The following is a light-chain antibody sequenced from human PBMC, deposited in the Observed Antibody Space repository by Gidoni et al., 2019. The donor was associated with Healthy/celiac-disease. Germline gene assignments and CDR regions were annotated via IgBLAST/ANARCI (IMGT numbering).Light chain of an antibody. CDR1: QSVSSN. CDR2: GAS. J-gene: IGKJ2*01. Sequence: ELVMPHSPATLSVSPGERATLSCSASQSVSSNLAWYQQKPGQAPRLLIYGASTRATGIPARFSGSGSGTEYTLTISSLQSEDVAVYYCQQYNNWPPYTFGQGTKLEIK. V-gene: IGKV3-15*01. CDR3: QQYNNWPPYT.